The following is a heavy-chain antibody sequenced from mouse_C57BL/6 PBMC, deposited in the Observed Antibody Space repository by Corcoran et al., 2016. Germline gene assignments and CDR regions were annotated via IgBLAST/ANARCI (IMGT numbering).Heavy chain of an antibody. CDR3: ARGCYGSSPDYFDY. D-gene: IGHD1-1*01. Sequence: QIQLVQSGPELKKPGETVKISCKASGYTFTTYGMSWVKQAPGKGLKWMGWINTYSGVPTYADDFKGRFAFSLETSASTAYLQINNLKNEDTATYFCARGCYGSSPDYFDYWGQGTTLTVSS. V-gene: IGHV9-3*01. CDR2: INTYSGVP. CDR1: GYTFTTYG. J-gene: IGHJ2*01.